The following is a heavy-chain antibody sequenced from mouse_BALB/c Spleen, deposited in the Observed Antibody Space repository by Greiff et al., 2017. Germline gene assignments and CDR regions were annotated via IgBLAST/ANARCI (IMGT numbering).Heavy chain of an antibody. V-gene: IGHV5-4*02. CDR3: ARGYYGSSYAMDY. Sequence: EVKLVESGGGLVKPGGSLKLSCAASGFTFSDYYMYWVRQTPEKRLEWVATISDGGSYTYYPDSVKGRFTISRDNAKNNLYLQMSSLKSEDTAMYYCARGYYGSSYAMDYWGQGTSVTVSS. CDR1: GFTFSDYY. CDR2: ISDGGSYT. J-gene: IGHJ4*01. D-gene: IGHD1-1*01.